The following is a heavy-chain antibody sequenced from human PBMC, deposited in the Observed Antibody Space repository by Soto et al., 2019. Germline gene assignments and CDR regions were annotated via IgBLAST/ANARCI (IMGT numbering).Heavy chain of an antibody. CDR3: VREVRGAVAGSEFDH. CDR1: GFSFVCYW. Sequence: EVHLAESGGGLVLTGGSLRLSCAASGFSFVCYWMHWVRQAPGEGLAWVSRINGNADNSDYADSVKGRFTISRDNAMNRLYRQMDSLGADDTGVYYCVREVRGAVAGSEFDHWGQGTLVTVSS. J-gene: IGHJ4*02. D-gene: IGHD6-19*01. V-gene: IGHV3-74*01. CDR2: INGNADNS.